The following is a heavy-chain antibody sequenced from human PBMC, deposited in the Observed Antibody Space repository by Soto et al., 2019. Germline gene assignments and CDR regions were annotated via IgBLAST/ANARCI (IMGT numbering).Heavy chain of an antibody. CDR1: GFTFSSYG. D-gene: IGHD6-6*01. V-gene: IGHV3-30*18. Sequence: GGSLRLSCAASGFTFSSYGMHWVRQAPGKGLEWVAVISYDGSNKYYADSVKGRFTISRDNSKNTLYLQMNSLRAEDTAVYYCAKPPFEYSSSSEYGAFDIWGQGTMVTVSS. CDR2: ISYDGSNK. CDR3: AKPPFEYSSSSEYGAFDI. J-gene: IGHJ3*02.